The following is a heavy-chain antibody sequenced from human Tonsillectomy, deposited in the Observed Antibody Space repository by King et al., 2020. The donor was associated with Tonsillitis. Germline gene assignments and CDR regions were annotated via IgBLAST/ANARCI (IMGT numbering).Heavy chain of an antibody. D-gene: IGHD3-10*01. CDR1: GFTFSTYG. CDR2: IRYDGSNK. J-gene: IGHJ6*02. CDR3: AKDISATGFGEFGGDDYYDGMDV. Sequence: VQLVESGGGVVQPGGSLRLSCAASGFTFSTYGMHWVRQAPGKGLEWVAFIRYDGSNKYYADSVKGRFTISRDNSKNTLYLQMNSLRAEDTAVYYCAKDISATGFGEFGGDDYYDGMDVWGQGTTVTVSS. V-gene: IGHV3-30*02.